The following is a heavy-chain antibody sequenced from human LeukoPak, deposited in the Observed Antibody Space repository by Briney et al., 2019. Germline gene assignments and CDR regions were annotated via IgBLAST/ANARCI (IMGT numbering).Heavy chain of an antibody. CDR2: ISWNSGSI. CDR1: GFTFDDYA. V-gene: IGHV3-9*01. J-gene: IGHJ4*02. D-gene: IGHD3-10*01. Sequence: PGGSLRLSCAASGFTFDDYAMHWVRQAPGKGLEWVSGISWNSGSIGYADSVKGRFTISRDNAKNSLYLQMNSLRAGDTALYYCAKDTGPYYGSGSYPDYWGQGTLVTVSS. CDR3: AKDTGPYYGSGSYPDY.